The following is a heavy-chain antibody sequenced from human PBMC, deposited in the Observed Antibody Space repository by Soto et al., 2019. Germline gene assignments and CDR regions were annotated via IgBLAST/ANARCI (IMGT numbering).Heavy chain of an antibody. CDR3: ARAPPGWEGGVDL. V-gene: IGHV3-53*01. Sequence: GSLRLSCAASGFTVSGNNMNWVRQAPGKGLEWVSTIYTGGNTYYADSVKGRFTISRDSSKNTLSLQMNSLRADDTAVYYCARAPPGWEGGVDLWGQGTLVTVSS. CDR1: GFTVSGNN. D-gene: IGHD3-16*01. J-gene: IGHJ5*02. CDR2: IYTGGNT.